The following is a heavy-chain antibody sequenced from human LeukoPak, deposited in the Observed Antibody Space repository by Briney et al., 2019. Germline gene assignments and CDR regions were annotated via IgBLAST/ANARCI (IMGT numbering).Heavy chain of an antibody. J-gene: IGHJ6*02. Sequence: GGSLRVSCAASGFTFSSYATHWVRQAPGNGLEWVAVISYDGSNKYYADSVKGRFTISRDNSKNTLYLQMNSLRAEDTAVYYCARDRGSGSYGNYYGMDVWGQGTTVTVSS. CDR3: ARDRGSGSYGNYYGMDV. D-gene: IGHD3-10*01. CDR1: GFTFSSYA. V-gene: IGHV3-30-3*01. CDR2: ISYDGSNK.